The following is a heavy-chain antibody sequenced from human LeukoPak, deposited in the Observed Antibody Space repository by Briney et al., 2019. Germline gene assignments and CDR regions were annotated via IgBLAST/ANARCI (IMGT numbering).Heavy chain of an antibody. CDR1: GYIFTDYY. CDR3: AAEIYGGNSDCCTFDF. CDR2: INPNSGGT. V-gene: IGHV1/OR15-1*04. J-gene: IGHJ3*01. Sequence: ASVKVSCKASGYIFTDYYMHWVRQAPGQELGWMGRINPNSGGTNYAQKFQGRVTITRDMSTSTAYMELGSLRSEDTAVYYCAAEIYGGNSDCCTFDFWGPGTPVAVSS. D-gene: IGHD4-23*01.